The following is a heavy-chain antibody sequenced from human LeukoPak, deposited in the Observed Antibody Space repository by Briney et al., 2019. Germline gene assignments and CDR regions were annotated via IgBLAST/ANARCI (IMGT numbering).Heavy chain of an antibody. CDR1: GGSISSSSYY. CDR2: INHSGST. J-gene: IGHJ6*03. V-gene: IGHV4-39*07. CDR3: AREHCSGGSCYSIYYYYYMDV. D-gene: IGHD2-15*01. Sequence: PSETLSLTCTVSGGSISSSSYYWGWIRQPPGKGLEWIGEINHSGSTNYNPSLKSRVTISVDTSKNQFSLKLSSVTAADTAVYYCAREHCSGGSCYSIYYYYYMDVWGKGTTVTVSS.